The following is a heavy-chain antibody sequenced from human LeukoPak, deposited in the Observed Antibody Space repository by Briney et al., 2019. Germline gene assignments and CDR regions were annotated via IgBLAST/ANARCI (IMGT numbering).Heavy chain of an antibody. V-gene: IGHV6-1*01. J-gene: IGHJ6*02. CDR2: TYYRSKWYN. D-gene: IGHD2-15*01. Sequence: SQTLSLTCAISGDSVSSNSAAWNWIRQSPSRGLEWLGRTYYRSKWYNDYAVSVKSRITINPDTSKNQFSLQLNSVTPEDTAVYYCARATVVVPTGGYYYYYGMDVWGQGTTVIVFS. CDR3: ARATVVVPTGGYYYYYGMDV. CDR1: GDSVSSNSAA.